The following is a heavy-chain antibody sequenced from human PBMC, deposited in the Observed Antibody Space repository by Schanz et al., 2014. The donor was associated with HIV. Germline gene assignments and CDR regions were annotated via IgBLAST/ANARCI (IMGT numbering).Heavy chain of an antibody. CDR1: GFTFSSYG. CDR2: ISYDGSDK. J-gene: IGHJ6*02. CDR3: AKDQGYDFWSGYYNYYGMDV. V-gene: IGHV3-30*18. D-gene: IGHD3-3*01. Sequence: QVQVVKSGGGVVQPGRSLRLSCAASGFTFSSYGMHWVRQAPGKGLEWVAVISYDGSDKYYADSVKGRFTISRDNSKNTLYLQMNSLRAEDTAVYYCAKDQGYDFWSGYYNYYGMDVWGQGTTVTVSS.